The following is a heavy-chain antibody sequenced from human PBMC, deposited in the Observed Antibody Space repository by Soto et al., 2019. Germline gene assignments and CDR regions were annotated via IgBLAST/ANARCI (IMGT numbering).Heavy chain of an antibody. CDR3: AREEGVFWSGYRYYGMDV. CDR2: ISAYSGST. J-gene: IGHJ6*02. CDR1: GYTFTSYG. V-gene: IGHV1-18*01. Sequence: ASVKVSCKASGYTFTSYGISWVRQAPGQGLEWMGWISAYSGSTNYAQKLQGWVTMTRDTSISTAYMELSRLRSDDTAVYYCAREEGVFWSGYRYYGMDVWGQGTTVTVSS. D-gene: IGHD3-3*01.